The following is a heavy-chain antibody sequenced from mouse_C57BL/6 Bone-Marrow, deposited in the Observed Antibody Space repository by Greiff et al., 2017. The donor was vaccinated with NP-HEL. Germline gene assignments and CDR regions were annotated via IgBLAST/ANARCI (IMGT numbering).Heavy chain of an antibody. CDR3: ARSSSGYHYAMDY. D-gene: IGHD3-2*02. V-gene: IGHV3-8*01. Sequence: DVMLVESGPGLAKPSQTLSLTCSVTGYSITSDYWNWIRKFPGNKLEYMGYISYSGSTYYNPSLKSRISITRDTSKNQYYLQLNSVTTEDTATYYCARSSSGYHYAMDYWGQGTSVTVSS. J-gene: IGHJ4*01. CDR2: ISYSGST. CDR1: GYSITSDY.